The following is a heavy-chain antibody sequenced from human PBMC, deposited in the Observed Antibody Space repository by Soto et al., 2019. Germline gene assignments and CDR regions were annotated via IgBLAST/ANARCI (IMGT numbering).Heavy chain of an antibody. CDR2: ISAYTGNR. V-gene: IGHV1-18*01. CDR1: GYTFTSYG. CDR3: AALITGSAGLDC. Sequence: ASVKGSCKASGYTFTSYGISWVRQAPGQGLEWMGWISAYTGNRNYAQKFQGRVTLTTDTSTSTAYMDLRSLKSDDTAVYYCAALITGSAGLDCWGQGTLVTVSS. D-gene: IGHD1-20*01. J-gene: IGHJ4*02.